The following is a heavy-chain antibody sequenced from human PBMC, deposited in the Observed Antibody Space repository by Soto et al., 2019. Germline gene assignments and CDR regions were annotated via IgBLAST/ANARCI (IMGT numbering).Heavy chain of an antibody. CDR3: TKARLWGGDGYNSYYYNAMDV. CDR1: GFTFDDYA. J-gene: IGHJ6*02. CDR2: ISWNSGRI. Sequence: PGGSLRLSCAASGFTFDDYAMYWVRQVPGKGLEWVSGISWNSGRIGYADSVKGRFTISRDNAKNSLYLQMNSLRPEDTALYYCTKARLWGGDGYNSYYYNAMDVWGQGTMVTVSS. D-gene: IGHD3-16*01. V-gene: IGHV3-9*01.